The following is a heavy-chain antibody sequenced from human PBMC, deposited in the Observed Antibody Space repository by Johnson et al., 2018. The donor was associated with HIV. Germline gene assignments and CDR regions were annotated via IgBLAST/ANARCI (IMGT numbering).Heavy chain of an antibody. Sequence: QVQLVESGGGVVQPGRSLRLSCAASGFTFSSYAMHWVRQAPGKGLEWVAVISYDGSNKYYADSVKGRFTISRDNAKNTLYLQMNSLRAEDTAVDDCATWGSDYVGYAFDIWGQGTMVTVSS. CDR2: ISYDGSNK. D-gene: IGHD3-16*01. CDR3: ATWGSDYVGYAFDI. CDR1: GFTFSSYA. J-gene: IGHJ3*02. V-gene: IGHV3-30*04.